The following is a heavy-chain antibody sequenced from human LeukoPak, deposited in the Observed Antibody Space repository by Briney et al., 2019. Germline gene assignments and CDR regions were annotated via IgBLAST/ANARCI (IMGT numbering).Heavy chain of an antibody. CDR3: ARAYDSSGYYYDY. D-gene: IGHD3-22*01. CDR1: GGTFSSYA. CDR2: IIPILGIA. J-gene: IGHJ4*02. Sequence: SVKVSCKASGGTFSSYAISWVRQAPGQGLEWMGRIIPILGIANYAQEFQGRVMITADKSTSTAYMELSSLRSEDTAVYYCARAYDSSGYYYDYWGQGTLVTVSS. V-gene: IGHV1-69*04.